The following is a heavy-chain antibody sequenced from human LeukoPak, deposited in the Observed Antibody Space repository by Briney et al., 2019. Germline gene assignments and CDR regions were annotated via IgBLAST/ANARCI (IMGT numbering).Heavy chain of an antibody. D-gene: IGHD3-22*01. V-gene: IGHV4-59*01. CDR1: GGSISSYY. J-gene: IGHJ4*02. CDR2: IYYSGST. CDR3: AREGPNYYDSSGLFDY. Sequence: NPSETLSLTCTVSGGSISSYYWSWIRQPPGKGLEGIGYIYYSGSTNYNPSLKSRVTISVDTSKNQFSLKLSSVTAADTAVYYCAREGPNYYDSSGLFDYWGQGTLVTVSS.